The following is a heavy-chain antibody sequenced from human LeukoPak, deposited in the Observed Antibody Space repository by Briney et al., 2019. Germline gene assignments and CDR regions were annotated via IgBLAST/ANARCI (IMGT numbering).Heavy chain of an antibody. CDR2: IDGDGATT. J-gene: IGHJ2*01. D-gene: IGHD7-27*01. Sequence: PGGSLRLSCAASGFTFNSYLMSWVRQAPGKGLVWVSRIDGDGATTSYEDSVKGRFTISRDNANNMVYLEMNSLRVEDTAVYYCTRDSGADRRYFDLWGRGTLVTVPS. CDR1: GFTFNSYL. V-gene: IGHV3-74*01. CDR3: TRDSGADRRYFDL.